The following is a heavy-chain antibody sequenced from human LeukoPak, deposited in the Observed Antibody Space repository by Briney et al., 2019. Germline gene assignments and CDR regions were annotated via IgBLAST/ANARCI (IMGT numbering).Heavy chain of an antibody. Sequence: PSETLSLTCTVSSGSISSGNYYWSWIRQPAGKGLEWIGRMYIGGSTNYNPSLKSRVTISVDTSKNQFSLKLSSVTAADTAVYYCAKTYCSGGSCYIGRFDYWGQGTLVTVSS. CDR2: MYIGGST. CDR3: AKTYCSGGSCYIGRFDY. J-gene: IGHJ4*02. CDR1: SGSISSGNYY. D-gene: IGHD2-15*01. V-gene: IGHV4-61*02.